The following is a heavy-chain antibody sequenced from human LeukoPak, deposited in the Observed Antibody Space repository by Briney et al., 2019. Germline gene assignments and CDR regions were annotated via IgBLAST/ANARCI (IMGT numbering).Heavy chain of an antibody. CDR3: ARDSGVVVVAARYYFDY. CDR1: GYTFITND. D-gene: IGHD2-15*01. Sequence: ASVRVSCKTSGYTFITNDVNWVRQATGQGLEWMGWINPNSGGTNYAQKFQGRVTMTRDTSISTAYMELSRLRSDDTAVYYCARDSGVVVVAARYYFDYWGQGTLVTVSS. V-gene: IGHV1-2*02. J-gene: IGHJ4*02. CDR2: INPNSGGT.